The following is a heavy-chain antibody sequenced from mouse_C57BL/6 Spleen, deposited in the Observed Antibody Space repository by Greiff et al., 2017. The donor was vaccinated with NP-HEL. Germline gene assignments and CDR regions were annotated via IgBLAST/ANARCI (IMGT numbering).Heavy chain of an antibody. J-gene: IGHJ4*01. V-gene: IGHV1-7*01. Sequence: QVQLKQSGAELAKPGASVKLSCKASGYTFTSYWMHWVKQRPGQGLEWIGYINPSSGYTKYNQKFKDKATLTADKSSSTAYMQLSSLTYEDSAVYYCARIPITTVVRDYAMDYWGQGTSVTVSS. D-gene: IGHD1-1*01. CDR3: ARIPITTVVRDYAMDY. CDR2: INPSSGYT. CDR1: GYTFTSYW.